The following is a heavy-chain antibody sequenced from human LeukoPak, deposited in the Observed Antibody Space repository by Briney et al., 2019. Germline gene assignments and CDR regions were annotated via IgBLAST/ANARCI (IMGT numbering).Heavy chain of an antibody. D-gene: IGHD3-10*01. CDR1: GFTFSSYW. V-gene: IGHV3-7*01. J-gene: IGHJ4*02. CDR2: IKQDGSEK. Sequence: GGSLRLSCAASGFTFSSYWMSWVRQAPGKGLEWVANIKQDGSEKYYVDSVKGRFTISRDNAKNSLYLQMNSLRAEDTAVYYCATYGSGSLFDYWGQGTLVTVSS. CDR3: ATYGSGSLFDY.